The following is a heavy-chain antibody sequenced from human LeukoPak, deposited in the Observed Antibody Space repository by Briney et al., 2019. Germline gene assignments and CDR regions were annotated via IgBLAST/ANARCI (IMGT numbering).Heavy chain of an antibody. CDR1: GGTFSSYA. Sequence: ASVKVSCKASGGTFSSYAISWVRQAPGQGLEWMGGIIPIFGTASYAQKFQGRVTITTDESTSTAYMELSSLRSEDTAVYYCARAGHLGYCSSTSCSRSFDYWGQGTLVTVSS. CDR2: IIPIFGTA. J-gene: IGHJ4*02. CDR3: ARAGHLGYCSSTSCSRSFDY. V-gene: IGHV1-69*05. D-gene: IGHD2-2*01.